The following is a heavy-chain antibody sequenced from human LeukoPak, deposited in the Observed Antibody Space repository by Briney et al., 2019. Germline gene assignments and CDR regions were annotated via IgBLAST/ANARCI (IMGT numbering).Heavy chain of an antibody. V-gene: IGHV1-69*13. Sequence: GASVKVSCKASGGTFSSYAISWVRQAPGQGLEWMGGIIPIFGTANYAQKFQGRVTITADESTSTAYMELSSLRSEDTAVYYCARDYSFSYGDYATFDYWGQGTLVTVSS. D-gene: IGHD4-17*01. CDR1: GGTFSSYA. J-gene: IGHJ4*02. CDR2: IIPIFGTA. CDR3: ARDYSFSYGDYATFDY.